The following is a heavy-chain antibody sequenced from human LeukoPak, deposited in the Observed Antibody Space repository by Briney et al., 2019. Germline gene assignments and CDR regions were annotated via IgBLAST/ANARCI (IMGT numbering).Heavy chain of an antibody. V-gene: IGHV1-2*06. CDR3: ARDTGYSSSWYYGDFDY. Sequence: GASVKVSCKASGYTFTGYYMHWVRQAPGQGLEWMGRINPNSGGTNYVQKFQGRVTMTRDTSISTAYMELSRLRSDDTAVYYCARDTGYSSSWYYGDFDYWGQGTLVTVSS. D-gene: IGHD6-13*01. J-gene: IGHJ4*02. CDR1: GYTFTGYY. CDR2: INPNSGGT.